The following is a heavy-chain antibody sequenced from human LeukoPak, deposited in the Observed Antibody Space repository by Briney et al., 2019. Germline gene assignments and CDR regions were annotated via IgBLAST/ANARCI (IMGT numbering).Heavy chain of an antibody. CDR3: ARARLYGSRDRPPFDY. V-gene: IGHV1-3*01. CDR1: GYTFTSYA. D-gene: IGHD1-14*01. J-gene: IGHJ4*02. CDR2: INAGNGNT. Sequence: ASVKVSCEASGYTFTSYAMHWVRQAPGQRLEWMGWINAGNGNTKYSQKFQGRVTITRDTSASTAYMELSSLRSEDTAVYYCARARLYGSRDRPPFDYWGQGTPVTISS.